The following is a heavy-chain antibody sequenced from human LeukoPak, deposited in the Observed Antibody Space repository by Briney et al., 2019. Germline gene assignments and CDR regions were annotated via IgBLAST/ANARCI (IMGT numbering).Heavy chain of an antibody. CDR3: VKDSGRNYYYGMDV. CDR1: GYTLTDYY. D-gene: IGHD6-25*01. Sequence: GASVKVSCKASGYTLTDYYLHWVRQTPGQGLKWMGWINPNSGATHYAQSFQARVTMTRDTSIASSYMELTGLESDDTALYYCVKDSGRNYYYGMDVWGQGTTVTVSS. CDR2: INPNSGAT. V-gene: IGHV1-2*02. J-gene: IGHJ6*02.